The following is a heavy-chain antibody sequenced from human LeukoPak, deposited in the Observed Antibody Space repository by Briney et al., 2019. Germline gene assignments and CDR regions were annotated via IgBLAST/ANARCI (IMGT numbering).Heavy chain of an antibody. J-gene: IGHJ4*02. Sequence: GRSLRLSCAASGFTFDDYAIHWVRHAPGKGLEWVSLISGDGGNTYYADSVKGRFTLSRDNSKNSLYLQMNSLRSEDTAFYYCAKDKALGYCSAGSCLYLDYWGQGTLVTVSS. CDR3: AKDKALGYCSAGSCLYLDY. D-gene: IGHD2-15*01. V-gene: IGHV3-43*02. CDR2: ISGDGGNT. CDR1: GFTFDDYA.